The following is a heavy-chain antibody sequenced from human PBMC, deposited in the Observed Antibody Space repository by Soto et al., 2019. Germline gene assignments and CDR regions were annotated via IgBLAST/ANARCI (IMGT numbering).Heavy chain of an antibody. V-gene: IGHV2-5*02. J-gene: IGHJ5*02. CDR3: AHRGWFAEGHPNWFDP. D-gene: IGHD3-10*01. CDR1: GFSLTATGVG. Sequence: SGPTLVNPTQTLTLTCTFSGFSLTATGVGVGWIRQPPGKALEWLALIYWDHDERYNPSLKSRLTITKDTSRNQVVLTMTNMDHVDTATYYCAHRGWFAEGHPNWFDPWGQGALVTVPQ. CDR2: IYWDHDE.